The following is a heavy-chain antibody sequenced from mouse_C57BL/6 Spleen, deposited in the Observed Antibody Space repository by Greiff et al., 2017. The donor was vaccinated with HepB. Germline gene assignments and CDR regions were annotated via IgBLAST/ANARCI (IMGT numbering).Heavy chain of an antibody. V-gene: IGHV1-69*01. CDR2: IDPSDSYT. Sequence: QVQLQQPGAELVMPGASVKLSCKASGYTFTSYWMHWVKQRPGQGLEWIGEIDPSDSYTNYNQKFKGKSTLTVDKSSSTAYMQLSSLTSEDSAVYYCAVWLRRLMDYWGQGTSVTVSS. D-gene: IGHD2-2*01. CDR1: GYTFTSYW. J-gene: IGHJ4*01. CDR3: AVWLRRLMDY.